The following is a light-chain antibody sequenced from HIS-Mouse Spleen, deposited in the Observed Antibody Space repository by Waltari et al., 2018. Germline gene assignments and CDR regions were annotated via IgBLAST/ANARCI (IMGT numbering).Light chain of an antibody. Sequence: SYELTQPPSVSVSPGQTARITCSGDALPTKYAYWYQQKSGQAHVLVIYEDSKRPSGIPERFSGSSSGTMATLTISGAQVEDEADYYCYSTDSSGNHRVFGGGTKLTVL. CDR2: EDS. CDR1: ALPTKY. J-gene: IGLJ2*01. V-gene: IGLV3-10*01. CDR3: YSTDSSGNHRV.